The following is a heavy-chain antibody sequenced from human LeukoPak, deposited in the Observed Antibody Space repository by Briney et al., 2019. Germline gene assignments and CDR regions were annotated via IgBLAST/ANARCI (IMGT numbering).Heavy chain of an antibody. Sequence: GGSLTLSCAASGFAFSSYTMNWVRQAPGKGLEWVAVIWYDGSNKYYADSVKGRFTISRDNSKNTLYLQMNSLRAEDTAVYYCARDPGGAYFDYWGQGTLVTVSS. V-gene: IGHV3-33*08. CDR2: IWYDGSNK. J-gene: IGHJ4*02. CDR3: ARDPGGAYFDY. CDR1: GFAFSSYT. D-gene: IGHD4-17*01.